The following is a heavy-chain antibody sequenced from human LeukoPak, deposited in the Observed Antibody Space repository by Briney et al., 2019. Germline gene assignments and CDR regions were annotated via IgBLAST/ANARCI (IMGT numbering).Heavy chain of an antibody. Sequence: SETLSLTCVVSGYSISSGYYWGWIRQPPGKGLEWIGSIYQSGSTYYNPSLKSRVTISVDTSKNQFSLKLSSVTAADTAVYYCARVPSFLAVAGKGTLFDYWGQGTLVTVSS. J-gene: IGHJ4*02. D-gene: IGHD6-19*01. CDR3: ARVPSFLAVAGKGTLFDY. CDR2: IYQSGST. V-gene: IGHV4-38-2*01. CDR1: GYSISSGYY.